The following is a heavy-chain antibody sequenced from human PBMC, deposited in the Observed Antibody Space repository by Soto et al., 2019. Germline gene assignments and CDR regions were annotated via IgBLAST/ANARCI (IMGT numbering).Heavy chain of an antibody. CDR1: GFTFSSYA. CDR3: ARGAKPYSSGRDVLDI. D-gene: IGHD6-19*01. J-gene: IGHJ3*02. Sequence: GGSLRLSCAASGFTFSSYAMSWVRQAPGKGLEWISYISGGGGTTHYADSVKGRFTISRDNAKNSLYLQMNNLRVEDTAVYYCARGAKPYSSGRDVLDIWGQGTMVTVSS. CDR2: ISGGGGTT. V-gene: IGHV3-48*04.